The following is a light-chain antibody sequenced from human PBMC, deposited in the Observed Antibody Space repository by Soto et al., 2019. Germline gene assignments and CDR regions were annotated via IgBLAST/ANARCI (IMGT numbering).Light chain of an antibody. CDR1: QSVSSN. V-gene: IGKV3-15*01. Sequence: ENVTSKCPALLPGSLQVKDTLCVRASQSVSSNLAWHQQKPGQAPRLLIYGASTLATEIPARFSGSGSGTEFTLTISSLQSEDFAAYYCQQDNRWPRTVGGGTKVDIK. J-gene: IGKJ4*02. CDR3: QQDNRWPRT. CDR2: GAS.